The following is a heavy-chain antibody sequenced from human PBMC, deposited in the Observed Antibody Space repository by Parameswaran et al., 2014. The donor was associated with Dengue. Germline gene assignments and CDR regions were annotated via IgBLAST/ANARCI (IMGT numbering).Heavy chain of an antibody. D-gene: IGHD2-2*01. V-gene: IGHV3-48*02. J-gene: IGHJ6*03. CDR2: ISSRGNTI. CDR3: ARDKLEPSAIYYNYYYMDV. Sequence: VRQMPGKGLEWVSYISSRGNTIYYADSVKGRFTISRDNAKNSLSLQMYSLRDEDTAVYYCARDKLEPSAIYYNYYYMDVWGEGTTVTVSS.